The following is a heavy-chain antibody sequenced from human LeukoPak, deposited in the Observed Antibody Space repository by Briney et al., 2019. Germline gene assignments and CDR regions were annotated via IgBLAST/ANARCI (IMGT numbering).Heavy chain of an antibody. CDR3: ARDFNYDSSGYLYNWFDP. V-gene: IGHV4-59*01. D-gene: IGHD3-22*01. Sequence: SETLSLTCTVSGGSISSYYWSWIRQPPGKGLEWIGYIYYSGSTNYNPSLKSRVTISVDTTKNQFSLKLSSVTAADTAVYYCARDFNYDSSGYLYNWFDPWGQGTLVSVSS. J-gene: IGHJ5*02. CDR2: IYYSGST. CDR1: GGSISSYY.